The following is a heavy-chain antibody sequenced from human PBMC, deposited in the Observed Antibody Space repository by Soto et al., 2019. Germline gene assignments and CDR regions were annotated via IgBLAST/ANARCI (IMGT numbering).Heavy chain of an antibody. Sequence: GGSLRLSCAASGFTFSSYGMHWVRQAPGKGLEWVAVISYDGSNKYYGDSVKGRFTISRDNSKNTLYLQMNSLRAEDTAVYYCAKKGNRGYNWNYVDYWGQGTLVTVSS. CDR2: ISYDGSNK. D-gene: IGHD1-20*01. CDR3: AKKGNRGYNWNYVDY. V-gene: IGHV3-30*18. J-gene: IGHJ4*02. CDR1: GFTFSSYG.